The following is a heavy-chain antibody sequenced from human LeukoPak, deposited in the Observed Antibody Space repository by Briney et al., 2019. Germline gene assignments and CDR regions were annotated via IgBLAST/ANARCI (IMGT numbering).Heavy chain of an antibody. V-gene: IGHV1-2*02. D-gene: IGHD1-26*01. CDR2: INPNSGGT. J-gene: IGHJ3*02. CDR3: ARGGWELRGEIDAFDI. Sequence: ASVKVSCKASGYTFTGYYMHWVRQAPGQGLEWMGWINPNSGGTNYAQKFQGRVTMTRDTSISTAYMELSRLRSGDTAVYYCARGGWELRGEIDAFDIWGQGTMVTVSS. CDR1: GYTFTGYY.